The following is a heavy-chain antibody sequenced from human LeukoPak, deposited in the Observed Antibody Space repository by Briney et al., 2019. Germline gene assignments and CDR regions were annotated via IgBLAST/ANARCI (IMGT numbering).Heavy chain of an antibody. Sequence: SETLSLTCAVYGGSFSGYYWSWIRQPPGEGLEWIGEINHSGNTNYNPSLKSRVTISVDTSKNQFSLKLSFVTAADTAVYYCARGFYGSGSYYNWGQGTLVTVSS. D-gene: IGHD3-10*01. CDR1: GGSFSGYY. CDR3: ARGFYGSGSYYN. CDR2: INHSGNT. J-gene: IGHJ4*02. V-gene: IGHV4-34*01.